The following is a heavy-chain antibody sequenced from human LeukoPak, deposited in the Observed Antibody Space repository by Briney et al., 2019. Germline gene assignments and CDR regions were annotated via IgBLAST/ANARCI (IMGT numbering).Heavy chain of an antibody. CDR1: GFTFSSYS. CDR3: ARDPPYDFWSGYYPPDY. CDR2: ISSSSSYI. V-gene: IGHV3-21*01. Sequence: PGGSLRLSCAASGFTFSSYSMNWVRQAPGKGLEWVSSISSSSSYIYYADSVKGRFTISRDNAKNSLYLQMNSLRAEDTAVYYCARDPPYDFWSGYYPPDYWGQGTLVTVSS. D-gene: IGHD3-3*01. J-gene: IGHJ4*02.